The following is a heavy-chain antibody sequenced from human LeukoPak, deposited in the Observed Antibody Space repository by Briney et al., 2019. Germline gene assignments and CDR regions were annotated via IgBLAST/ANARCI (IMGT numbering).Heavy chain of an antibody. CDR1: GGSISSYY. J-gene: IGHJ4*02. D-gene: IGHD6-13*01. V-gene: IGHV4-4*07. Sequence: SETLSLTCTVSGGSISSYYWSWIRQPAGKGLEWIGRIYISGSTNYNPSLKSRVTMSVDTSKSQFSLKLSSVTAADTAVYYCARSYSSSWYFDYWGQGTLVTVSS. CDR2: IYISGST. CDR3: ARSYSSSWYFDY.